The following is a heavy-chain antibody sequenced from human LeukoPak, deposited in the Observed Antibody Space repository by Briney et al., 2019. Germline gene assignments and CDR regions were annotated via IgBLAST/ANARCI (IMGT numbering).Heavy chain of an antibody. J-gene: IGHJ3*01. CDR2: ISGSAEKT. V-gene: IGHV3-23*01. Sequence: PGGSLRLSCAASGFTFSSYAMSWVRQAPGKGLEWVSSISGSAEKTYYADSVKGRFTISRDSSQKILNLQMNNLRVEDTATYYCARGSTYDFWSGDALDAWGQGTMVTVAS. CDR1: GFTFSSYA. CDR3: ARGSTYDFWSGDALDA. D-gene: IGHD3-3*01.